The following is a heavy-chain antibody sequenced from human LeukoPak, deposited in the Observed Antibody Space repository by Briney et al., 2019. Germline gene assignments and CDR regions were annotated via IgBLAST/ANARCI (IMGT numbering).Heavy chain of an antibody. Sequence: AGGSLRLSCAASGFIFSDYYMSWVRQAPGKGLEWLSYISTSGSIIKYVDSVKGRFTISRDNAKNSLYLQMNSLRGEDTAVYYCATRFLRGPSAAFDIWGQGTMVTVSS. CDR2: ISTSGSII. D-gene: IGHD2/OR15-2a*01. CDR1: GFIFSDYY. CDR3: ATRFLRGPSAAFDI. V-gene: IGHV3-11*04. J-gene: IGHJ3*02.